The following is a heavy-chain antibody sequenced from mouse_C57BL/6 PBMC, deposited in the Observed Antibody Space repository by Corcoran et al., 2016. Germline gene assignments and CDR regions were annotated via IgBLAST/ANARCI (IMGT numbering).Heavy chain of an antibody. V-gene: IGHV1-66*01. Sequence: QVRLQQSGPELVKPGASVKISCKASGYSFTSYYIHWVKQRPGKGLEWIGWIYPGSGNTKYNEKFKGKATLTADTSSSTAYMQLSSLTSEDSAVYYCARKLMDYWGQGTSVTVSS. J-gene: IGHJ4*01. CDR2: IYPGSGNT. CDR3: ARKLMDY. CDR1: GYSFTSYY.